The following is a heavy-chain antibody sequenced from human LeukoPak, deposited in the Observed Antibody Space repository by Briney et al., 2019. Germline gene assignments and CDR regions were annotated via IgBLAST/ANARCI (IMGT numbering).Heavy chain of an antibody. CDR2: ISSSSSTI. J-gene: IGHJ6*03. CDR3: AGAYMDV. Sequence: GGSLRLSCAASGFTFSSYSMNWVRQAPGKGLEWVSYISSSSSTIYYTDSVKGRFTISRDNAKNSLYMQMNSLRAEDTAVYYCAGAYMDVWGKGTTVTVSS. V-gene: IGHV3-48*01. CDR1: GFTFSSYS.